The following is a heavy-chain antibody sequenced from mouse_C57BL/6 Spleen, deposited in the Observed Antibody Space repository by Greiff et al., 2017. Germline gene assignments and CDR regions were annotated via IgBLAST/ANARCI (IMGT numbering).Heavy chain of an antibody. CDR3: ARGGDSPSFAY. Sequence: EVQLQESGPGLVKPSQSLSLTCSVTGYSITSGYYWNWIRQFPGNKLEWMGYISYDGSNNYNPSLKNRISITRDTSKNQFFLKLNSVTTEDTATYYGARGGDSPSFAYWGQGTLVTVSA. CDR2: ISYDGSN. V-gene: IGHV3-6*01. CDR1: GYSITSGYY. D-gene: IGHD3-2*01. J-gene: IGHJ3*01.